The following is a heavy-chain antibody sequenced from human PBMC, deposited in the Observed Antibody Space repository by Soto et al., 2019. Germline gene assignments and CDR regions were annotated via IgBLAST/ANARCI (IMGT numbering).Heavy chain of an antibody. V-gene: IGHV1-18*01. J-gene: IGHJ6*02. Sequence: QVQLVQSGAEVKKAGASVKVSCKASGYTFSSYGISWVRQAPGQGLEWMGWISDYNGNTHYAQKFQGRLIMTTDTYTRTAYMELRSLRYDDTDVYFCAREGYYSGSGTYSPPRYYGMDVWGQWTTVTVSS. CDR3: AREGYYSGSGTYSPPRYYGMDV. CDR1: GYTFSSYG. D-gene: IGHD3-10*01. CDR2: ISDYNGNT.